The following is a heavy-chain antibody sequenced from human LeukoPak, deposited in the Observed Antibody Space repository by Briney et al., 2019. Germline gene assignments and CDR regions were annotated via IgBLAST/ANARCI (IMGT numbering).Heavy chain of an antibody. J-gene: IGHJ4*02. D-gene: IGHD6-13*01. CDR1: GFTFSSYG. CDR3: AKGEFYSSSWEDFDY. Sequence: GGSLRLSCAASGFTFSSYGMHWVRQAPGKGLEWVAVISYDGSNKYYADSVKGRFTISRDNSKNTPYLQMNSLRAEDTAVYYCAKGEFYSSSWEDFDYWGQGTLVTVSS. V-gene: IGHV3-30*18. CDR2: ISYDGSNK.